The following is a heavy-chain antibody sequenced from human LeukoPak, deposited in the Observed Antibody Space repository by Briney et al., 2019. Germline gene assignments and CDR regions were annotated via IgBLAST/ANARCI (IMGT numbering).Heavy chain of an antibody. D-gene: IGHD3-10*01. Sequence: SETLSLTCTVSGGSISSGDYYWSRIRQPPGKGLVWIGHIYYSGSTYYNPSLKSRVTISVDTSKNQFSLKLSSMTAADTAVYYCARDRWFGEYNWFDPWGQGTLVTVSS. V-gene: IGHV4-30-4*01. CDR1: GGSISSGDYY. CDR2: IYYSGST. CDR3: ARDRWFGEYNWFDP. J-gene: IGHJ5*02.